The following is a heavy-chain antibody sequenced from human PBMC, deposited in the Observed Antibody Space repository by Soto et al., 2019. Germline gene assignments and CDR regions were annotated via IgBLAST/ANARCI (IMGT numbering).Heavy chain of an antibody. Sequence: ASVKVSCKASGYTSADFGISWLRQAPGQGLEWMGWVSGNNGASNPAPKVQGRITMTLDTSTGVSYMALRSLRSDDTAIYYCVRDQKYFRVNGNWFDSWGQGTLVTVSS. J-gene: IGHJ5*01. CDR3: VRDQKYFRVNGNWFDS. V-gene: IGHV1-18*04. D-gene: IGHD2-2*01. CDR1: GYTSADFG. CDR2: VSGNNGAS.